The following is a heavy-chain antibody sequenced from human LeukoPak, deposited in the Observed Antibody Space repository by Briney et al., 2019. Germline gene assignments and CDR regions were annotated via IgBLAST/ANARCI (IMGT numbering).Heavy chain of an antibody. V-gene: IGHV4-59*01. Sequence: TPETLSLTCAVSGDSIIGSYWSWIRQAPGKGLEWIGYIYYSVDTDYNPSLKSRVTISVDMSKKQISLRLTSVTAADTAVYYCARRRYYDSSGYNPTYYFDYWGQGILVTVSS. CDR1: GDSIIGSY. CDR3: ARRRYYDSSGYNPTYYFDY. D-gene: IGHD3-22*01. J-gene: IGHJ4*02. CDR2: IYYSVDT.